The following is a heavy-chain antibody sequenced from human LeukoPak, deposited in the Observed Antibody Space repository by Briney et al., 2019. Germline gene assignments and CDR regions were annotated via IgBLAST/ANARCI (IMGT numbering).Heavy chain of an antibody. D-gene: IGHD2-15*01. CDR2: IYNSGST. V-gene: IGHV4-39*07. CDR3: ARGGRGGTDY. CDR1: GGSISSSNHY. Sequence: SETLSLTCTVSGGSISSSNHYWGWIRQPPGKGLEWIGSIYNSGSTYYNPSLKSRVTISVDTSKNQFSLRLSSVTAADTAIYYCARGGRGGTDYWGQGTLVTVSS. J-gene: IGHJ4*02.